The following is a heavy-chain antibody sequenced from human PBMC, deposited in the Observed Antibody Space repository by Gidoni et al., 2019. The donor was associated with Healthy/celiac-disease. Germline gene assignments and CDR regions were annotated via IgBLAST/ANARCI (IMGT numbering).Heavy chain of an antibody. CDR2: INHSGST. V-gene: IGHV4-34*01. J-gene: IGHJ4*02. Sequence: QVQLQQWGAGLLKPSETLSLTCAVYGGSFSGYYWSWIRQPPGKGLEWIGEINHSGSTNYNPSLKSRVTISVDTSKNQFSLKLSSVTAADTAVYYCARGSSNPSSRGVFDYWGQGTLVTVSS. D-gene: IGHD6-13*01. CDR3: ARGSSNPSSRGVFDY. CDR1: GGSFSGYY.